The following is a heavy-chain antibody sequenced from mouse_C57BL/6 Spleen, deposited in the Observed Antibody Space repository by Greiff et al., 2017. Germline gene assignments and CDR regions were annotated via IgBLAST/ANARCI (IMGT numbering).Heavy chain of an antibody. Sequence: VQLQQSGAELARPGASVKLSCKASGYTFTSYGISWVQQRTGQGLEWIGEIYPRSGNTYYNEKFKGKATLTENKPCSTEYMELRSLTSEDSAVYFCARRGVYCDYDEVDYWGQGTTLTVSS. J-gene: IGHJ2*01. V-gene: IGHV1-81*01. D-gene: IGHD2-4*01. CDR2: IYPRSGNT. CDR1: GYTFTSYG. CDR3: ARRGVYCDYDEVDY.